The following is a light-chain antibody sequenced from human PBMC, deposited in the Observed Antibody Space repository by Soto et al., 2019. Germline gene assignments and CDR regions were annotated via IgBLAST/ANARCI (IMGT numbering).Light chain of an antibody. V-gene: IGKV1-5*01. CDR1: QSISSW. CDR2: DAS. CDR3: QQYNSYWGT. J-gene: IGKJ1*01. Sequence: DIQMTQSPSTLSASVGDRVTITCRASQSISSWLAWYQQKQGKAPKLLIYDASSLECGVPSRFSGSGSGTEFTLTISSLQPDDFATYYCQQYNSYWGTFGQGTKVEIK.